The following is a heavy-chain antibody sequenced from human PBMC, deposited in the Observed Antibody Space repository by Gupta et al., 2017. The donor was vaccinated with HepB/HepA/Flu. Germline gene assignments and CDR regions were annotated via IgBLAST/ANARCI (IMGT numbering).Heavy chain of an antibody. CDR2: ISGSGATT. J-gene: IGHJ4*02. CDR1: GLTFDTYA. Sequence: EVQLLESGGGLVQPGESLRLSCAASGLTFDTYAMSWVRQAPGKGLEWVSGISGSGATTYYADFVKGRFTISRDNSKNTVYLQMSSLRAEDMAVYYCASRRGQTFDYWGQGILVTVSS. CDR3: ASRRGQTFDY. V-gene: IGHV3-23*01.